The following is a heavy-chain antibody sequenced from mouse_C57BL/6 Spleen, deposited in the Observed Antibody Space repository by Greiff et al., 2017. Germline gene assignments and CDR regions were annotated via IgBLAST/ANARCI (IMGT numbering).Heavy chain of an antibody. D-gene: IGHD1-3*01. CDR3: ARGREVGALDT. J-gene: IGHJ4*01. Sequence: EVQLMESGGGLVKPGASVKLSCAASGFTFSDYGMHWVRQAPEKGLEWVAYISSGSSTIYYADTVKGRFTISRDNSKNTLFLQLTSLRSEDTAMYYCARGREVGALDTWGQGNLVTVSS. CDR1: GFTFSDYG. CDR2: ISSGSSTI. V-gene: IGHV5-17*01.